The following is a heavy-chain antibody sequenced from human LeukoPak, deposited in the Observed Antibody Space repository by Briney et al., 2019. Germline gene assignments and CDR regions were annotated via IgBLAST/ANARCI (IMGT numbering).Heavy chain of an antibody. V-gene: IGHV3-11*06. CDR3: AREEDTAPYYYYGMDV. CDR2: ISSSSSYT. J-gene: IGHJ6*04. Sequence: GGSLRLSCAASGFTFSDYYMSWIRQAPGKGLEWVSYISSSSSYTNYADSVKGRFTISRDNAKNSLYLQMNSLRAEDTAVYYCAREEDTAPYYYYGMDVWGKGTTVTISS. D-gene: IGHD5-18*01. CDR1: GFTFSDYY.